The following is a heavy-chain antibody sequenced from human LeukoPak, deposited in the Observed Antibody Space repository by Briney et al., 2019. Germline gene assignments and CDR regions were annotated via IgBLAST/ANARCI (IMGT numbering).Heavy chain of an antibody. V-gene: IGHV1-18*01. D-gene: IGHD4-17*01. CDR1: GYTFTNFG. CDR2: ISAYNGNT. Sequence: GASVKVSCKASGYTFTNFGISWVRQAPGQGLKWMGWISAYNGNTNYAQRLQGRVTITTDTSTSTAYMELRSLRSDDTAVYYCARDRDYGDYNTQDLFVYWGQGTLVTVSS. J-gene: IGHJ4*02. CDR3: ARDRDYGDYNTQDLFVY.